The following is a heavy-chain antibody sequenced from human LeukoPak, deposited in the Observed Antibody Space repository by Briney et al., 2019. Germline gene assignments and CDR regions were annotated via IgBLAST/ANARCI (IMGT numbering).Heavy chain of an antibody. D-gene: IGHD6-13*01. CDR2: IYYSGST. CDR1: GGSIRSYF. CDR3: ARGDSSSWYLGAFDI. Sequence: SETLSLTCTVSGGSIRSYFWNWIRQPPGKGLEWIGYIYYSGSTNYNPSLKSRVTISVDTSKNQFSLKLSSVTAADTAVYYCARGDSSSWYLGAFDIWGQGTMVTVSS. J-gene: IGHJ3*02. V-gene: IGHV4-59*01.